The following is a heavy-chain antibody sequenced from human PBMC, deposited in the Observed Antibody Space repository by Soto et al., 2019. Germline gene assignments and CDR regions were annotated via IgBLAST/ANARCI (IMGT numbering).Heavy chain of an antibody. J-gene: IGHJ6*02. Sequence: QVQLQESGPGLVKPSQTLSLTCTVSGGSISSGNYYWSWIRQPPGKGLEWIGYIFYSGTTYYNPSLKSRVTTSGDTSKNQFSLKLGSVTAADTAVYYCARATPVVTDVWGQGTTVTVSS. V-gene: IGHV4-30-4*01. CDR2: IFYSGTT. CDR3: ARATPVVTDV. D-gene: IGHD5-18*01. CDR1: GGSISSGNYY.